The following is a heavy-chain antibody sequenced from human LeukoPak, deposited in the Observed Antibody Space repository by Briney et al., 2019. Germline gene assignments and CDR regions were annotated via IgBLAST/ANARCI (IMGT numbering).Heavy chain of an antibody. CDR1: GYTLTELS. CDR2: FDPEDGET. Sequence: ASVKVSCKVSGYTLTELSMHWVRQAPGKGLEWMGGFDPEDGETIYAQKFQGRVTMTEGTSTDTAYVELSSLRSEDTAVYYCARGSGSGYYVPDYYYYMDVWGKGTTVTVSS. CDR3: ARGSGSGYYVPDYYYYMDV. V-gene: IGHV1-24*01. D-gene: IGHD3-22*01. J-gene: IGHJ6*03.